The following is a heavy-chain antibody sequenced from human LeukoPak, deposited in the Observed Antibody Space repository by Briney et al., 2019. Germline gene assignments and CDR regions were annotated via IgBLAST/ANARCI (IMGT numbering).Heavy chain of an antibody. D-gene: IGHD3-9*01. V-gene: IGHV4-59*08. CDR1: GGSIGSFY. J-gene: IGHJ5*02. CDR2: IYYSGST. CDR3: TRMPTGYPNWFDP. Sequence: SETLSLTCTVSGGSIGSFYWSWIRQPPGKGLEWIGYIYYSGSTNYNPSLKSRVTISVDTSKNHFSLRLTSVTAADTAIYYCTRMPTGYPNWFDPWGQGAPVTVSS.